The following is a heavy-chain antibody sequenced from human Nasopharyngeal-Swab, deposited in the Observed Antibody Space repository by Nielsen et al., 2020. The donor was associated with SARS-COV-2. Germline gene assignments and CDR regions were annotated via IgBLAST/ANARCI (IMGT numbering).Heavy chain of an antibody. Sequence: GGSLRLSCAASGFTFSSYWMSWVRQAPGKGLEWVANIKQDGSEKYYVDSVKGRFTISRDNAKNSLYLQMNSLRAEDTAVYYCARDSTYSNYVSYYYGMDVWGQGTTVTVSS. V-gene: IGHV3-7*03. D-gene: IGHD4-11*01. CDR3: ARDSTYSNYVSYYYGMDV. CDR1: GFTFSSYW. CDR2: IKQDGSEK. J-gene: IGHJ6*02.